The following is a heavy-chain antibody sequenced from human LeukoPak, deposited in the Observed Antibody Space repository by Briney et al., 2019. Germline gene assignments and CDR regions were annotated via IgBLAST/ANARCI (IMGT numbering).Heavy chain of an antibody. J-gene: IGHJ4*02. D-gene: IGHD6-19*01. CDR3: ASRLMIAVAGTGRSDYFDY. CDR1: GGSISSSNW. Sequence: SGTLSLTCAVSGGSISSSNWWSWVRQPPGKGLEWIGEIYHSGSTNYNPSLKSRVTISVDTSKNQFSLKLSSVTAADTAVYYCASRLMIAVAGTGRSDYFDYWGQGTLVTVSS. V-gene: IGHV4-4*02. CDR2: IYHSGST.